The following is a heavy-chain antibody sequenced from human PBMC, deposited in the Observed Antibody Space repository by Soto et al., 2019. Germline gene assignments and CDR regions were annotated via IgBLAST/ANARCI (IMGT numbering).Heavy chain of an antibody. CDR1: GGSVSSGSYY. D-gene: IGHD3-3*01. J-gene: IGHJ6*02. CDR3: ARDFWSGYGVAGRVYGMDV. CDR2: IYYSGST. V-gene: IGHV4-61*01. Sequence: PSETPSLTCTGSGGSVSSGSYYWSWIRQPPGKGLEWIGYIYYSGSTNYNPSLKSRVTISVDTSKNQFSLKLSSVTAADTAVYYCARDFWSGYGVAGRVYGMDVWGQGTTVTVSS.